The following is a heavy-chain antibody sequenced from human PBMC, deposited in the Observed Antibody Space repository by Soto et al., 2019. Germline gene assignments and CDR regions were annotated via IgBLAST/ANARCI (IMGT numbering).Heavy chain of an antibody. Sequence: GGSLGLSCAASGFTFSSYSMNWVRQAPGKGLEWVSSISSSSSYIYYADSVKGRFTISRDNAKNSLYLQMNSLRDEDTAVYYCAREGGSLNWFDPWGRGTLVTVSS. CDR2: ISSSSSYI. V-gene: IGHV3-21*01. CDR1: GFTFSSYS. J-gene: IGHJ5*02. D-gene: IGHD1-26*01. CDR3: AREGGSLNWFDP.